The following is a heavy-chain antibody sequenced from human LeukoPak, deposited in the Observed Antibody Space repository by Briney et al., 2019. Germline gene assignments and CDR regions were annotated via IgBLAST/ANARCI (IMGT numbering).Heavy chain of an antibody. J-gene: IGHJ4*02. CDR3: ATGYSYGLARDY. CDR1: GGTFSSYA. Sequence: ASVKVSCKASGGTFSSYAISWVRQAPGQGLEWMGRIIPILGIANYAQKFQGRVTITADKSTSTAYMELSSLRSEDTAVYYCATGYSYGLARDYWGQGTLVTVSS. CDR2: IIPILGIA. D-gene: IGHD5-18*01. V-gene: IGHV1-69*04.